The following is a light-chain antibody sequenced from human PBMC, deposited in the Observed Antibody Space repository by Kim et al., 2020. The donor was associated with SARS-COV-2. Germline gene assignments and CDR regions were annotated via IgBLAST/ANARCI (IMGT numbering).Light chain of an antibody. CDR3: LQATHFPWT. CDR2: QVS. V-gene: IGKV2-24*01. J-gene: IGKJ1*01. Sequence: PASISCKSSQNLVHSDGKTYLSWFYQRPGQPPRLLIYQVSHRLSGVPDRFSAFGTRASFTLRISRVEAEDVGIYYCLQATHFPWTFGQGTKVDIK. CDR1: QNLVHSDGKTY.